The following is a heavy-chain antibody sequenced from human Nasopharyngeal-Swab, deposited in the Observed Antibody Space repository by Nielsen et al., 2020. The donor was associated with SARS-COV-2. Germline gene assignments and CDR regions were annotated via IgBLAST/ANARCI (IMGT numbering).Heavy chain of an antibody. J-gene: IGHJ5*02. CDR2: FDPEDGET. CDR3: ATSPPYCSSTSCYGWVDP. Sequence: ASVKVSCKVSGYTLTELSMHWVRQAPGKGLEWMGGFDPEDGETIYAQKFQGRVTMTEDTSTDTAYMELSSLRSEDTAVYYCATSPPYCSSTSCYGWVDPWGQGTLVTVSS. V-gene: IGHV1-24*01. D-gene: IGHD2-2*01. CDR1: GYTLTELS.